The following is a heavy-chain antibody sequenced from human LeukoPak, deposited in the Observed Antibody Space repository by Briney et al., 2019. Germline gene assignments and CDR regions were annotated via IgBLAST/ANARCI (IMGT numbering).Heavy chain of an antibody. CDR2: ISYDGSNK. CDR1: GFTFSSYA. V-gene: IGHV3-30*01. J-gene: IGHJ4*02. D-gene: IGHD2-2*01. CDR3: ARDEGAQLPRVYYFDY. Sequence: PGGSLRLSCAASGFTFSSYAMHWVRQAPGKGLEWVAVISYDGSNKYYADSVKGRFTISRDNSKNTLYLQMNSLRAEDTAVYYCARDEGAQLPRVYYFDYWGQRTLVTVSS.